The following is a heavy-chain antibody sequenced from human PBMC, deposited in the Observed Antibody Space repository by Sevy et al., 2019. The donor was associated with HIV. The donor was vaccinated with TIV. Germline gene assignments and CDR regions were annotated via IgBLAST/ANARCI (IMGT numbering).Heavy chain of an antibody. CDR1: GITFSNFA. J-gene: IGHJ3*01. V-gene: IGHV3-30*03. Sequence: GGSLRLSCAVSGITFSNFAMHWVRQAPGRGLEWVAVISYDGSQNSYADSVRGRFTISRDNSKRTLYLHLNSLGGQDTAIYYCARMKEERAFDVWGQGTMVTVSS. D-gene: IGHD1-26*01. CDR3: ARMKEERAFDV. CDR2: ISYDGSQN.